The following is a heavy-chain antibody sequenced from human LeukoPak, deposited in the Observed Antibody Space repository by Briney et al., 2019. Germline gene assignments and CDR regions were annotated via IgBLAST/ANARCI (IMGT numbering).Heavy chain of an antibody. Sequence: ASGRVSCKASGYTFTGYYLHWVRQAPGQGLEWMGWINPNSGVTNYAQKFQGRVTMTRDTSISTAYMELSRLRSDDTAVYYCAREEGDYFDYWGQGTLVT. J-gene: IGHJ4*02. CDR2: INPNSGVT. CDR1: GYTFTGYY. V-gene: IGHV1-2*02. CDR3: AREEGDYFDY.